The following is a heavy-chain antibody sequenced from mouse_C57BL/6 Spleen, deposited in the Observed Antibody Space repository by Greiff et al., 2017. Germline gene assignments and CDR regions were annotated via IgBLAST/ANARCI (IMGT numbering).Heavy chain of an antibody. CDR1: GYTFTSYW. Sequence: VQLQQPGAELVRPGTSVKLSCKASGYTFTSYWMHWVKQRPGQGLEWIGVIDPSDSYTNYNQKFKGKATLTVDTSSSTAYMQLRSLTSEDSAVYYCARGYGSSYRFAYWGQGTLVTVSA. CDR2: IDPSDSYT. CDR3: ARGYGSSYRFAY. J-gene: IGHJ3*01. D-gene: IGHD1-1*01. V-gene: IGHV1-59*01.